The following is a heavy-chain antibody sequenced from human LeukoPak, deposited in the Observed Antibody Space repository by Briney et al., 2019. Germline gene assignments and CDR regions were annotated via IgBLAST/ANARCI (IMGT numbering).Heavy chain of an antibody. D-gene: IGHD1-1*01. Sequence: GASVKVSCKASGYTFTSYYMHLVRQAPGQGLEWMGIINPSGSSTSYAQKFQGKVTMTIYMSTSTVYMYLSSQSSEDTAVYYCSLDQAAQYWGKGTLVTVSS. J-gene: IGHJ4*02. CDR3: SLDQAAQY. CDR1: GYTFTSYY. CDR2: INPSGSST. V-gene: IGHV1-46*01.